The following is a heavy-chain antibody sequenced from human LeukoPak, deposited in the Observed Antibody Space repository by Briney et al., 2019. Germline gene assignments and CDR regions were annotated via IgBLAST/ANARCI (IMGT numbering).Heavy chain of an antibody. CDR3: ARVDCSGGSCYSGWFDP. CDR1: GYTFTSYY. J-gene: IGHJ5*02. V-gene: IGHV1-46*01. D-gene: IGHD2-15*01. CDR2: INPSGGST. Sequence: ASVKVSCKASGYTFTSYYMHWVRQAPGQGLEWMGIINPSGGSTSYAQKFQGRVTMTRDTSTSTVYMELSSLRSEDTAEYYCARVDCSGGSCYSGWFDPWGQGTLVTVSS.